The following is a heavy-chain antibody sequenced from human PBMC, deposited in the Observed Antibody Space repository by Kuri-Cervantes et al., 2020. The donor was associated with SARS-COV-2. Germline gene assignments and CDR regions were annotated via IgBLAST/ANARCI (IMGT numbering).Heavy chain of an antibody. CDR1: GYTFTSYG. CDR3: ARGHTSWGVRGHMDV. V-gene: IGHV1-18*01. D-gene: IGHD3-16*01. J-gene: IGHJ6*02. Sequence: ASVKVSCKASGYTFTSYGISWVRQAPGQGLEWMGWISAYNGNTNYAQKLQGRVTMTTDTSTSTAYMELSWLRSDDTAVYYCARGHTSWGVRGHMDVWGQGTTVTVSS. CDR2: ISAYNGNT.